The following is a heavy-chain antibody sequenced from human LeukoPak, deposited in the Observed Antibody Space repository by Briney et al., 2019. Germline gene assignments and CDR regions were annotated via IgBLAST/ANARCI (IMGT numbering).Heavy chain of an antibody. Sequence: SQTLSLTCTVSGGSISSGSYYWSWIRQPAGKGLEWIGRIYTSGSTNYNPSLKSRVTMSVDTSKNQFSLKLSSVTAADTAVYYCARDLMVVVPAAPRDNWFDPWGQGTLVTVSS. V-gene: IGHV4-61*02. CDR1: GGSISSGSYY. CDR3: ARDLMVVVPAAPRDNWFDP. CDR2: IYTSGST. D-gene: IGHD2-2*01. J-gene: IGHJ5*02.